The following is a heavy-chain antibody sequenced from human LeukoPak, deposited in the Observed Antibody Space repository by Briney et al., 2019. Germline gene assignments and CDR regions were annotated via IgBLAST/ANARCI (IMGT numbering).Heavy chain of an antibody. Sequence: GGSLRLSCAASGFTFSSYAMSWVRQAPGKGLEWVSAISGSGGSTYYADSVKGRFTISRDNSKNTLYLLMNSLRAEDTAVYYCAKDRDYDILTGYYTTQEYWGQGTLVTVSS. V-gene: IGHV3-23*01. J-gene: IGHJ4*02. CDR3: AKDRDYDILTGYYTTQEY. CDR2: ISGSGGST. D-gene: IGHD3-9*01. CDR1: GFTFSSYA.